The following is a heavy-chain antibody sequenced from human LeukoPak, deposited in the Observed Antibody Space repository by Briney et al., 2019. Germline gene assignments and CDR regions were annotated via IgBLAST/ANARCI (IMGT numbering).Heavy chain of an antibody. CDR2: IQSDGSST. CDR3: ARDCGSGGFDY. V-gene: IGHV3-74*01. D-gene: IGHD2-15*01. J-gene: IGHJ4*02. CDR1: ECTFSIYS. Sequence: GGSLRLSCADSECTFSIYSMNWVRQAPGKGLVWLSRIQSDGSSTTYADSANRRSTISRNTAKKTVHLLMNILRVENTAVYYCARDCGSGGFDYWGQGTLVTVSS.